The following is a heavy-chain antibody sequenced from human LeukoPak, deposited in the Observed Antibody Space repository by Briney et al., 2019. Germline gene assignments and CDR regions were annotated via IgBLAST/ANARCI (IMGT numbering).Heavy chain of an antibody. J-gene: IGHJ4*02. CDR3: ATNYYASWFYGY. CDR2: ISSSSSTI. D-gene: IGHD3-22*01. V-gene: IGHV3-48*01. Sequence: GGSLRLSCAASGFTFSSYSMNWVRQAPGKGLEWVSYISSSSSTIYYADPVKGRFTISRDNAKNSLYLQMNSLRAEDTAVYYCATNYYASWFYGYWGQGTLVTVSS. CDR1: GFTFSSYS.